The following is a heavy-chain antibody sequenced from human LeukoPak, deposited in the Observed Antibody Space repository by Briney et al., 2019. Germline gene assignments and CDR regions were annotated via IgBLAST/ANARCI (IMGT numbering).Heavy chain of an antibody. CDR2: INPNSGGT. V-gene: IGHV1-2*06. Sequence: ASVKVSCTASGYTFTVYYMHWVRQAPGQGLEWMGRINPNSGGTNYAQKFQGRVTMTRDTSISTAYMELSRLRSDDTAVYYCARGPRLDSSGWYYGAFDIWGQGTMVTVSS. J-gene: IGHJ3*02. CDR1: GYTFTVYY. CDR3: ARGPRLDSSGWYYGAFDI. D-gene: IGHD6-19*01.